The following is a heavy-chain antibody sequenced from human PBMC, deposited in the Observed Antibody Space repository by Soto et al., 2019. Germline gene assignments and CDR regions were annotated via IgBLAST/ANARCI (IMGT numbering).Heavy chain of an antibody. Sequence: SETLSLTCIVSGGSISSYYWNWIRQPPGKGLEWIGYIYYSGSTNYNPSLKSRVTISVDTSKNQFSLKLSSVTAADTAVYYCARDGGTYGMDVWGQGTTVTVSS. CDR1: GGSISSYY. CDR2: IYYSGST. CDR3: ARDGGTYGMDV. D-gene: IGHD3-16*01. J-gene: IGHJ6*02. V-gene: IGHV4-59*01.